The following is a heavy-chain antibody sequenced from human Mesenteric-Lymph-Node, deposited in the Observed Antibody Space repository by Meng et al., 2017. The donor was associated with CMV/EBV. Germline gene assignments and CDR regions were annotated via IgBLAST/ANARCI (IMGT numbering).Heavy chain of an antibody. V-gene: IGHV3-7*01. CDR3: ARSLLTRYDFWSGYYIGGYFDY. D-gene: IGHD3-3*01. Sequence: GESLKISCAASGFTFSDYYMSWVRQAPGKGLEWVANIKQDGSEKYYVDSVKGRFTISRDNAKNSLYLQMNSLRAEDTAVYYCARSLLTRYDFWSGYYIGGYFDYWGQGTLVTVSS. J-gene: IGHJ4*02. CDR1: GFTFSDYY. CDR2: IKQDGSEK.